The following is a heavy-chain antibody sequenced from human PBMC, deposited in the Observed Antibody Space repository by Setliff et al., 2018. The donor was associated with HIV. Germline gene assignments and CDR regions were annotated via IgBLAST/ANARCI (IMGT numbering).Heavy chain of an antibody. CDR3: ARDGGSSGWYFVLGYSDY. D-gene: IGHD6-19*01. CDR1: GGSTDSGSYY. Sequence: LSLTCTVSGGSTDSGSYYWAWIRQPPGKGLEWIGSMYFTGSTYYNPSLKSRVTISIDTSKNQFSLKLNSVTAADTAMYYCARDGGSSGWYFVLGYSDYWGPGTLVTVSS. J-gene: IGHJ4*02. V-gene: IGHV4-39*02. CDR2: MYFTGST.